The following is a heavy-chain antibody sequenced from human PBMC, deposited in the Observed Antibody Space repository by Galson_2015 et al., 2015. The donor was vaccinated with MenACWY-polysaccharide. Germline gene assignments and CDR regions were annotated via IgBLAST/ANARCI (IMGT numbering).Heavy chain of an antibody. J-gene: IGHJ6*02. CDR1: GFTFSNSA. D-gene: IGHD5-18*01. CDR2: LSASGATT. CDR3: AKDGGDGYIYRWYNKGRDV. Sequence: SLRLSCAASGFTFSNSAMSWVRQAPGKGLEWVSALSASGATTYYADSVKGRFTISRDNPKNTVYLQMNSLRAEDTAVYFCAKDGGDGYIYRWYNKGRDVWGQATTVPVS. V-gene: IGHV3-23*01.